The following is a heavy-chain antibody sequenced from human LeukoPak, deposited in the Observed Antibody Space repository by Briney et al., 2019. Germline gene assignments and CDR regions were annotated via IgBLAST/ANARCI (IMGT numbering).Heavy chain of an antibody. V-gene: IGHV3-30*18. CDR2: ISYDGSNK. J-gene: IGHJ4*02. CDR1: GFTFSDYW. Sequence: PGGSLRLSCVASGFTFSDYWIHWVRQAPGKGLEWVAVISYDGSNKYYADSVKGRFTISRDNSKNTLYLQMNSLRAEDTAVYYCAKEGPSTVAWGQGTLVTVSS. CDR3: AKEGPSTVA. D-gene: IGHD4-23*01.